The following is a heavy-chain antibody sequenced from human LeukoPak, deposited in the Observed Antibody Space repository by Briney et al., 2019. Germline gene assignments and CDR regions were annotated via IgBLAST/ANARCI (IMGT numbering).Heavy chain of an antibody. V-gene: IGHV3-53*01. D-gene: IGHD3-22*01. J-gene: IGHJ6*02. CDR1: GFTVSSNY. CDR2: IYSGGST. Sequence: GGSLRLSCAASGFTVSSNYMSWVRQAPGKGLEWVSVIYSGGSTYYADSVKGRFTISRDNSKNTLYLQMNSLRAEDTAVYYCARAYDSSGYYPLYYYYYGMDVWGQGTTVTVSS. CDR3: ARAYDSSGYYPLYYYYYGMDV.